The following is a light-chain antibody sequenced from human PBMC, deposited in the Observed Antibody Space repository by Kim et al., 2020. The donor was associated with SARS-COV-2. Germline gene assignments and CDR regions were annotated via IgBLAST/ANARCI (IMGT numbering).Light chain of an antibody. V-gene: IGKV3-15*01. CDR3: QQYNSWPLS. J-gene: IGKJ1*01. CDR1: QTISNN. Sequence: VSPWERAPLSCMASQTISNNLAWYQQKPGKPPRLLIVTSCSRVAGLSARFSGSGSESYCTLTISSLLPEDFAVYYCQQYNSWPLSFGKGTRVDI. CDR2: TSC.